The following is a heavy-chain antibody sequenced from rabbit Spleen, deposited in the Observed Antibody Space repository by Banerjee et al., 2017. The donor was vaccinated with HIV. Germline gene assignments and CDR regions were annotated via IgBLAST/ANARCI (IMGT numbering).Heavy chain of an antibody. CDR3: TRDDGSGHYIDGYFNL. V-gene: IGHV1S45*01. Sequence: QEQLEESGGDLVKPGASLTLTCTASGFSFSSGYDMSWVRPAPGKGLEWIGFIYTGNGKNYYASWAKGRFTISKTSSTTVTLQVTSLTAADTATYFCTRDDGSGHYIDGYFNLWGPGTLVTVS. CDR2: IYTGNGKN. CDR1: GFSFSSGYD. D-gene: IGHD1-1*01. J-gene: IGHJ4*01.